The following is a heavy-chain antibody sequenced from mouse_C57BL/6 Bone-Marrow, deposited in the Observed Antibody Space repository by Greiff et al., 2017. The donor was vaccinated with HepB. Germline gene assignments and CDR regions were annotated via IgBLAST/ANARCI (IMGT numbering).Heavy chain of an antibody. D-gene: IGHD4-1*01. CDR1: GFTFSSYG. Sequence: EVKLMESGGDLVKPGGSLKLSCAASGFTFSSYGMSWVRQTPDKRLEWVATISSGGSYTYYPDSVKGRFTISRDNAKNTLYLQMSSLKSEDTAMYYCARHLGPRFAYWGQGTLVTVSA. CDR3: ARHLGPRFAY. V-gene: IGHV5-6*01. CDR2: ISSGGSYT. J-gene: IGHJ3*01.